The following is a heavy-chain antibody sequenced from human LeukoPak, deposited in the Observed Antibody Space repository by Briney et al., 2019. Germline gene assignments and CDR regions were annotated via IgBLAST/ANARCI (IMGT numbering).Heavy chain of an antibody. D-gene: IGHD3-22*01. CDR1: GGSISSYY. CDR3: ARDPQDYDSSGNAFDI. V-gene: IGHV4-59*01. Sequence: SETLSLTCPVSGGSISSYYWSWIRQPPGKGLEWIGYIYYSGSTNYNPSLKSRVTISVDTSKNQFSLKLSSVTAADTAVYYCARDPQDYDSSGNAFDIWGQGTMVTVSS. CDR2: IYYSGST. J-gene: IGHJ3*02.